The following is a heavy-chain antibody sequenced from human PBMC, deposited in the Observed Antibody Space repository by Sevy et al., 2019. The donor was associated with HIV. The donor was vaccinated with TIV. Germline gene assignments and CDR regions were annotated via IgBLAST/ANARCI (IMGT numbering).Heavy chain of an antibody. Sequence: ASVKVSCKASGYTFTSYAISWVRQAPGQGLAWMGWISAYTADTNYAQNLQDRVTMTTDTSTNTAYMELRNLRSDDTALYYCARGGDSSGLSYYYFGMDVWGQGTTVTVSS. D-gene: IGHD3-22*01. V-gene: IGHV1-18*01. CDR2: ISAYTADT. J-gene: IGHJ6*02. CDR3: ARGGDSSGLSYYYFGMDV. CDR1: GYTFTSYA.